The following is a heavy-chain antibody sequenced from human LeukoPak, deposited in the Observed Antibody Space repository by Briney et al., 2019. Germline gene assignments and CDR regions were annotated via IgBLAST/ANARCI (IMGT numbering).Heavy chain of an antibody. CDR2: VNDSGII. CDR3: ASRSYYNGARTNNGPFDS. CDR1: GGSFSRYY. Sequence: PSETLSLTCAVYGGSFSRYYWNWIRQPPGKGLEWIGEVNDSGIINSNPALKNRVTISLDTSKNQFSLKVTSVTAADTAVYYCASRSYYNGARTNNGPFDSWGQGTLVTVSS. J-gene: IGHJ4*02. V-gene: IGHV4-34*01. D-gene: IGHD5-24*01.